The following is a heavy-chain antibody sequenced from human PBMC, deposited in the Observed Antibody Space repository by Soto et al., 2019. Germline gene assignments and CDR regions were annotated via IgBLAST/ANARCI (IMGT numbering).Heavy chain of an antibody. CDR2: ITGSGVTT. CDR1: GFIFSSFA. CDR3: ARSQHCSDGCYLANEY. J-gene: IGHJ4*02. V-gene: IGHV3-23*01. Sequence: TGGSLRLSCAASGFIFSSFAMSWVRQAPGKGLEWVSTITGSGVTTYYADSVQGRFTISRDNSKNTLYLQMDSLRAEDTAVYYCARSQHCSDGCYLANEYRGQGTLVTVSS. D-gene: IGHD2-15*01.